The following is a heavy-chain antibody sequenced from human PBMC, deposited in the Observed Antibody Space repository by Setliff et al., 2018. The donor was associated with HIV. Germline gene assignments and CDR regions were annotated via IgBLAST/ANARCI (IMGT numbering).Heavy chain of an antibody. J-gene: IGHJ1*01. CDR2: IYNSGGT. CDR3: ASRGIVVVTMSMPDEFFVH. Sequence: SETLSLTCTVSGGSISTGGYYWSWIRQHPGKGLGWIGYIYNSGGTYYNPSLKSRITMSIDTSKNQFSLKLNSVTAADTATYYCASRGIVVVTMSMPDEFFVHWGHGTLVTVSS. CDR1: GGSISTGGYY. D-gene: IGHD2-21*02. V-gene: IGHV4-31*03.